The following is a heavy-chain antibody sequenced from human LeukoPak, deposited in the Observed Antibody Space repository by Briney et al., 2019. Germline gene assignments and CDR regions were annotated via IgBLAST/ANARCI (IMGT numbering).Heavy chain of an antibody. CDR2: INHSGST. D-gene: IGHD4-17*01. J-gene: IGHJ4*02. Sequence: SETLSLTCTVSGGSISSYYWSWIRQPPGKGLEWIGEINHSGSTNYNPSLKSRVTISVDTSKNQFSLKLSSVTAADTAVYYCARGSVTNLPYYFDYWGQGTLVTVSS. CDR3: ARGSVTNLPYYFDY. CDR1: GGSISSYY. V-gene: IGHV4-34*01.